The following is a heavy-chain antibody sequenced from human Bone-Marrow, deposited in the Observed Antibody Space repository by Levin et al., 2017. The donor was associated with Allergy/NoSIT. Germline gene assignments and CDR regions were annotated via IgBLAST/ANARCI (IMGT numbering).Heavy chain of an antibody. V-gene: IGHV1-2*02. CDR2: IKTNTGGT. Sequence: PGESLKISCKASGYSFTGHNLHWVRQAPGQGLEWMGWIKTNTGGTNYAQKFQGRVTMTRDTSINTAYMELSRLRSDDTAVYFCARDSYRPLSSYDSSRYGVLDNWGQGTLVTVSS. CDR3: ARDSYRPLSSYDSSRYGVLDN. J-gene: IGHJ4*02. D-gene: IGHD3-22*01. CDR1: GYSFTGHN.